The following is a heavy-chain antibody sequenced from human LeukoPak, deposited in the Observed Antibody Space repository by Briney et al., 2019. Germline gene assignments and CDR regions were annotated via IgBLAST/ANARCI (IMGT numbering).Heavy chain of an antibody. V-gene: IGHV4-38-2*02. CDR1: GYSIIRGYY. CDR3: ARESRTIFGVVIIPFDY. J-gene: IGHJ4*02. Sequence: SETLSLTCTVSGYSIIRGYYWGWIRQPPGKGLEWIGSIYHSGSTYYNPSLKSRVTISVDTSKNQFSLKLSSVTAADTAVYYCARESRTIFGVVIIPFDYWGQGTLVTVSS. D-gene: IGHD3-3*01. CDR2: IYHSGST.